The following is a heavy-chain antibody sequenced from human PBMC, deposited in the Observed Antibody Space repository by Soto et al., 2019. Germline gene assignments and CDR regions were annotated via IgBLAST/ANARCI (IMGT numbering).Heavy chain of an antibody. V-gene: IGHV4-4*07. Sequence: SETLSLTCSVAGGSINGYHWNWIRQPAGKXLXWXXXIXSXGXTXXXXSLKSRVSMSVDTSKNQFSLKLISVTAADTAMYFCSREYSYHFDPWGQGTLVTVSS. J-gene: IGHJ5*02. CDR1: GGSINGYH. D-gene: IGHD5-18*01. CDR2: IXSXGXT. CDR3: SREYSYHFDP.